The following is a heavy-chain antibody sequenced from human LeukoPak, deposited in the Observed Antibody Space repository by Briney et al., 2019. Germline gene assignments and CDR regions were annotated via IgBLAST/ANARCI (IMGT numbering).Heavy chain of an antibody. CDR2: ISSNGGST. CDR3: ARGGGYNWNWGYAFDI. Sequence: GGSLRLSCAASGFTFSSYAMYWVRQAPGGGLEYVSGISSNGGSTNYATSVKARFTISRDNSKKTLYLQMGSLRADDMAVYYCARGGGYNWNWGYAFDIWGQGTMVTVSS. D-gene: IGHD1-7*01. J-gene: IGHJ3*02. V-gene: IGHV3-64*01. CDR1: GFTFSSYA.